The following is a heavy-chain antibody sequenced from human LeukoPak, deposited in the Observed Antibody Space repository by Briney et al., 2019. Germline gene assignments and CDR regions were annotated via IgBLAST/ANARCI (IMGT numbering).Heavy chain of an antibody. CDR3: AKDAQRGFDYSNSLQY. CDR1: GFTFSHYG. CDR2: IWSDGTNQ. J-gene: IGHJ4*02. V-gene: IGHV3-33*06. Sequence: GGSLRLSCVASGFTFSHYGMHWVRQAPGKGLEWVAVIWSDGTNQFYADSVKGRFTISRDDSQKRVFLQMTSLRAEDTAIYYCAKDAQRGFDYSNSLQYWGRGTLVTVS. D-gene: IGHD4-11*01.